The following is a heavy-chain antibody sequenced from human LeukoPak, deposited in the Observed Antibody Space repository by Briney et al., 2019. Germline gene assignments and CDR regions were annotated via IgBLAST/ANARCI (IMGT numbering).Heavy chain of an antibody. CDR3: ARVARRGAFDI. CDR2: IYYSGST. Sequence: SETLSLTCTVPGGSISSSSYYWGWIRQPPGKGLEWIGSIYYSGSTYYNPSLKSRVTISVDTSKNQFSLKLSSVTAADTAVYYCARVARRGAFDIWGQGTMVTVSS. D-gene: IGHD6-6*01. J-gene: IGHJ3*02. CDR1: GGSISSSSYY. V-gene: IGHV4-39*01.